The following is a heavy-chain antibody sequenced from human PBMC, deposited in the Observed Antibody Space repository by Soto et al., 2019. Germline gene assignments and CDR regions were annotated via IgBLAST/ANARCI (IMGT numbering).Heavy chain of an antibody. CDR2: ISGSGGST. J-gene: IGHJ4*02. V-gene: IGHV3-23*01. D-gene: IGHD5-18*01. CDR1: GFTFSSYA. Sequence: GGSLRLSCAASGFTFSSYAMSWVRQAPGKGLEWVSAISGSGGSTYYADSVKGRFTISRDNSKNTLYLQMNSLRAEDTAVYYGAIRTAMVYGGTDYWGQGTLVTVSS. CDR3: AIRTAMVYGGTDY.